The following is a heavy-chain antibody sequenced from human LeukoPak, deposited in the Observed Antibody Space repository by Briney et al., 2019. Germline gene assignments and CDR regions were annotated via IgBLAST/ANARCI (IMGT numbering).Heavy chain of an antibody. J-gene: IGHJ5*02. Sequence: SEALSLTCIVSGGSISNSNYYWGWIRQPPGKGLEWIGNIYYSGNTYYNPSLKSRVTISVDTSKNQFSLKLSSVTAADTAVYYCASLLNGGVAHWFDPWGQGTLVTVSS. CDR3: ASLLNGGVAHWFDP. V-gene: IGHV4-39*01. CDR1: GGSISNSNYY. CDR2: IYYSGNT. D-gene: IGHD7-27*01.